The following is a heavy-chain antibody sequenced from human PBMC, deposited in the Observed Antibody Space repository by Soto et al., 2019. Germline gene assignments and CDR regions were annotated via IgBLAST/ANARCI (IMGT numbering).Heavy chain of an antibody. CDR3: ATGGSGYFRY. CDR1: GCAFSTYW. V-gene: IGHV3-74*01. D-gene: IGHD3-22*01. Sequence: EVQLVESGGGLVQPGGSLRLSCAASGCAFSTYWMHWVRQAPGKGLEWVSRIKTDGSYTNYADSVKGRFTISRDNAKNTLFLQMDSLGAEDTAVYLCATGGSGYFRYWGQGTLVTVSS. CDR2: IKTDGSYT. J-gene: IGHJ4*02.